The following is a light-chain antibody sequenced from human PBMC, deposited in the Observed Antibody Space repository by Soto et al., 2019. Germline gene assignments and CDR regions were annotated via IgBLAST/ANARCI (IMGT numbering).Light chain of an antibody. Sequence: QSALTQPASVSGSPGQSITISCTGTSSDVGSYNLVSWYQQHPGKAPKLMIYEGSKRPSGVSNRFSGSKSGNTASLTISGRQAEDEADYYCCSYAGSSTHVVFGGGTQLTVL. CDR3: CSYAGSSTHVV. CDR1: SSDVGSYNL. V-gene: IGLV2-23*01. J-gene: IGLJ2*01. CDR2: EGS.